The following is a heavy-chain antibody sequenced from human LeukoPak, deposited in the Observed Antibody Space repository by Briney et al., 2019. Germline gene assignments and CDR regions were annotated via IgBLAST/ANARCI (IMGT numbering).Heavy chain of an antibody. V-gene: IGHV3-33*06. Sequence: GGSLRLSCSASGFTFSHYGIHWVRQAPGTGLEWVAVIWSDASDKYYANSVKGRFTISRDNFKNSLYLQMNSLRAEDTAVYYCAKDAQRGFDYSNSLDYWGQGTPVTVSS. CDR3: AKDAQRGFDYSNSLDY. D-gene: IGHD4-11*01. CDR1: GFTFSHYG. CDR2: IWSDASDK. J-gene: IGHJ4*02.